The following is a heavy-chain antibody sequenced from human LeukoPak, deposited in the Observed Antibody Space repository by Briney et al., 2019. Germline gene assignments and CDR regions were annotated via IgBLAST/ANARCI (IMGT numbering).Heavy chain of an antibody. V-gene: IGHV3-53*01. J-gene: IGHJ4*02. CDR1: GFTVSSNY. Sequence: GGSLRLSCAASGFTVSSNYMSWVRQAPGKGLEWVSVSGSGGSTHYADSVKGRFTISRDNSKKGRFTISRDNSKNTLYLQMNSLRAEDTAVYYCAKGNTMYTAYNFDYWGQGTLVTVSS. CDR3: AKGNTMYTAYNFDY. D-gene: IGHD3-10*02. CDR2: SGSGGST.